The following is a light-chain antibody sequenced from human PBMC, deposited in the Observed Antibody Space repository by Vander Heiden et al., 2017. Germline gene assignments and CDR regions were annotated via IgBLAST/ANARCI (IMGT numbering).Light chain of an antibody. V-gene: IGKV3-20*01. CDR3: KQYGSSPKT. Sequence: EIVLTQSPGTLSLSPAERATLSCRASQSVSSSYLAWYQQKPGQAPRLLIYGASSRATGIPDRFSGSGSGTDFTLTISRLEPEDFAVYYCKQYGSSPKTFGQGTKVEIK. J-gene: IGKJ1*01. CDR2: GAS. CDR1: QSVSSSY.